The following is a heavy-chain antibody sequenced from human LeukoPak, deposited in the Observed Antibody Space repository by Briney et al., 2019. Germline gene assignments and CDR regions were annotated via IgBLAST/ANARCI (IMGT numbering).Heavy chain of an antibody. Sequence: SVKVSCKASGGTFSSYAISWVRQAPGQGLEWMGGITPIFGTANYAQKFQGRVTITADESTSTAYTELSSLRSEDTAVYYCARDASQLGNWFDPWGQGTLVTVSS. CDR2: ITPIFGTA. V-gene: IGHV1-69*13. J-gene: IGHJ5*02. CDR3: ARDASQLGNWFDP. CDR1: GGTFSSYA. D-gene: IGHD2-2*01.